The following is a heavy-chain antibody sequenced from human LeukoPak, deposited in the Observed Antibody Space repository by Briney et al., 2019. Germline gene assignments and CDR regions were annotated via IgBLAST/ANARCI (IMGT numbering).Heavy chain of an antibody. CDR1: GGSFSGYY. D-gene: IGHD3-10*01. CDR2: INHSGST. V-gene: IGHV4-34*01. CDR3: AREAITMVRGVFINQYYFDY. Sequence: PSETLSLTCAVYGGSFSGYYWSWIRQPPGKGLEWIGEINHSGSTNYNPSLKSRVTISVDTSKNQFSLKLSSVTAKDTAVYYCAREAITMVRGVFINQYYFDYWGQGILVTVSS. J-gene: IGHJ4*02.